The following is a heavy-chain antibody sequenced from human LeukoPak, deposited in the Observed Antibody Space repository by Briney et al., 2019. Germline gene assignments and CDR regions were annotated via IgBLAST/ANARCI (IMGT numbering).Heavy chain of an antibody. CDR3: ARDDIVVVGSNYYHYGMDV. V-gene: IGHV3-7*01. D-gene: IGHD2-2*01. Sequence: GGSLRLSCAASGFTFSSYWMSWVRQAPGKGLEWVANIKQDGSEKYYVDSVKGRFTISRDNAKNSLYLQMNSPRAEDTAVYYCARDDIVVVGSNYYHYGMDVWGQGTTVTVSS. CDR2: IKQDGSEK. CDR1: GFTFSSYW. J-gene: IGHJ6*02.